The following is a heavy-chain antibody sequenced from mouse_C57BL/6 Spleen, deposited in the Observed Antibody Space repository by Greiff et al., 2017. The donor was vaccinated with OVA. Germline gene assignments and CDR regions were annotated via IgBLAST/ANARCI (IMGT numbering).Heavy chain of an antibody. CDR2: IHPNSGST. J-gene: IGHJ4*01. D-gene: IGHD1-1*01. Sequence: VQLQQSGAELVKPGASVKLSCKASGYTFTSYWMHWVKQRPGQGLEWIGMIHPNSGSTNYNEKFKSKATLTVDKSSSTAYMQLSSLTSEDSAVYYCARFHYYGSSYYAMDYWGQGTSVTVSS. CDR3: ARFHYYGSSYYAMDY. V-gene: IGHV1-64*01. CDR1: GYTFTSYW.